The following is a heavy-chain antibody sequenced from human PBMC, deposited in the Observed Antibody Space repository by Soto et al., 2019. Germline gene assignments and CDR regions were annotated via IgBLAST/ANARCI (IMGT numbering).Heavy chain of an antibody. V-gene: IGHV4-59*01. Sequence: PSDTLSLTCTVSGGSISSYYWSWIRQPPGKGLEWIGYIYYSGSTNYNPSLKSRVTISVDTSKNQFSLKLSSVTAADTAVYYCERVGAAFDYWGQGTLVTVSS. CDR1: GGSISSYY. D-gene: IGHD3-16*01. CDR2: IYYSGST. J-gene: IGHJ4*02. CDR3: ERVGAAFDY.